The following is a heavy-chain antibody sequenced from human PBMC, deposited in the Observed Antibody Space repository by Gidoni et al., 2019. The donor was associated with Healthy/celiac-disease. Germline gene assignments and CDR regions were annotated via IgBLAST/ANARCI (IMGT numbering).Heavy chain of an antibody. Sequence: QMQLVQSGPEVKKPGTSVKVSCMASGFTFTSSAVQWVRQARGQRLEWIGWIVVGSGNTNYAQKFQERVTITRDMSTSTTYMELSSLRSEDTAVYYCAADKAAGTGHFDYWGQGTLVTVSS. V-gene: IGHV1-58*01. J-gene: IGHJ4*02. CDR1: GFTFTSSA. CDR3: AADKAAGTGHFDY. D-gene: IGHD6-13*01. CDR2: IVVGSGNT.